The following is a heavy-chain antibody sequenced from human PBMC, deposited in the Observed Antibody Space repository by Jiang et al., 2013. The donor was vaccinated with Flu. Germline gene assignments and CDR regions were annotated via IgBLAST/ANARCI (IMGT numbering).Heavy chain of an antibody. V-gene: IGHV4-30-4*01. CDR3: ARSLTIFGVVTSLYYYGMDV. J-gene: IGHJ6*02. CDR1: SGDYY. Sequence: SGDYYWSWIRQPPGKGLEWIGHIYYSGSTYYNPSLKSRVTISVDTSKNQFSLKLSSVTAADTAVYYCARSLTIFGVVTSLYYYGMDVWGQGTTVTVSS. CDR2: IYYSGST. D-gene: IGHD3-3*01.